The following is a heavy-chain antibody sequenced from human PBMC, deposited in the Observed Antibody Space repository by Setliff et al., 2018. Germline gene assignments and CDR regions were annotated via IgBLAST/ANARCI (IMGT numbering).Heavy chain of an antibody. J-gene: IGHJ3*02. D-gene: IGHD6-19*01. CDR1: GYTLTNYY. V-gene: IGHV1-46*03. CDR2: INPSGGGT. Sequence: ASVKVSCKASGYTLTNYYMHWVRQAPGQGLEWMGIINPSGGGTIYARKFQGRVTMARETSTSTVYMELSGLRSEDTAVYYCARVYLAGSGWDKANALDIWGQGTMVTVSS. CDR3: ARVYLAGSGWDKANALDI.